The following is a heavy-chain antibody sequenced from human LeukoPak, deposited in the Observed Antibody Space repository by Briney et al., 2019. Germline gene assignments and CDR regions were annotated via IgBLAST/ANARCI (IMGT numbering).Heavy chain of an antibody. V-gene: IGHV4-34*01. CDR1: IDSFSNYH. CDR2: INEVGGT. Sequence: SETLSPTLAVDIDSFSNYHWNWSRQTPPKGLERNVEINEVGGTNISPFLRNRVILSVDTSKNQFFLKLISVTVADTAVYYCARGQGATVPQVGKNWFALWGQGTRVTVSS. J-gene: IGHJ5*02. D-gene: IGHD1-26*01. CDR3: ARGQGATVPQVGKNWFAL.